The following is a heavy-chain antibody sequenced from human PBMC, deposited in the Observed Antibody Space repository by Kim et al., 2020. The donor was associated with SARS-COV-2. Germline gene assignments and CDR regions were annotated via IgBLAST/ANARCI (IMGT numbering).Heavy chain of an antibody. D-gene: IGHD2-2*01. J-gene: IGHJ5*02. CDR1: GFTFSSYS. CDR3: ARGLEDIVVVPAAANWFDP. CDR2: ISSSSSYI. Sequence: GGSLRLSCAASGFTFSSYSMNWVRQAPGKGLEWVSSISSSSSYIYYADSVKGRFTISRDNAKNSLYLQMNSLRAEDTAVYYCARGLEDIVVVPAAANWFDPWGQGTLVTVSS. V-gene: IGHV3-21*01.